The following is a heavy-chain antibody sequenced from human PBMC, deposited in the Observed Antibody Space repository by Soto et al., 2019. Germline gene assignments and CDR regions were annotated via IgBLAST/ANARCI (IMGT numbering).Heavy chain of an antibody. V-gene: IGHV4-31*03. D-gene: IGHD3-22*01. CDR1: GGSLSSGAYY. J-gene: IGHJ4*02. CDR2: IYYSGST. Sequence: SETLSLTCTVSGGSLSSGAYYWSWIRQHPGKGLEWIGYIYYSGSTYYNPSLESRVTLSVDTSRKQFSLKVSSVTAADTAVYYCARANYFESSGPFDSWGTGTLVTVHS. CDR3: ARANYFESSGPFDS.